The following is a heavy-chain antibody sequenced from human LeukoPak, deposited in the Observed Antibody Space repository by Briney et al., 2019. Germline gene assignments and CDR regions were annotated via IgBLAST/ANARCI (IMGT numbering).Heavy chain of an antibody. D-gene: IGHD3-10*01. CDR2: IYSGGDT. J-gene: IGHJ4*02. V-gene: IGHV3-66*01. CDR3: TRVGYGSGSN. Sequence: GGSLRLSCEASGFTVSRNYMSWVRQAPGKGLEFVSVIYSGGDTYYADSVKGGFAISRDNSKNSLHLQMNSLRVEDTAVYYCTRVGYGSGSNWGQGTLVTVSS. CDR1: GFTVSRNY.